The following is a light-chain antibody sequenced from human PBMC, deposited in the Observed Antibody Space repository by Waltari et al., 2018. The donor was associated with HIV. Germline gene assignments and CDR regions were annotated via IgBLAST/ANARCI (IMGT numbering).Light chain of an antibody. V-gene: IGKV1-39*01. J-gene: IGKJ3*01. CDR2: AAS. CDR3: QQILTPPF. CDR1: QSIYKD. Sequence: DIQLTQSPSSLSASVGDRVAITCRASQSIYKDLNWYQQKPGKAPKLLIYAASSLQSGAPSRFSGSGYGTDFTLTINSLQPEDFATYYCQQILTPPFFGPGTKVDIK.